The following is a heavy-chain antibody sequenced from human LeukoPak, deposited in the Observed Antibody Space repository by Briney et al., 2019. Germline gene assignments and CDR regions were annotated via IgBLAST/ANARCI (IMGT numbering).Heavy chain of an antibody. J-gene: IGHJ5*02. CDR3: ARGYIAGLPAGWFDP. V-gene: IGHV4-59*01. CDR1: GGSFSGYY. D-gene: IGHD6-13*01. CDR2: IYYSGST. Sequence: SETLSLTCAVYGGSFSGYYWSWIRQPPGKGLEWIGYIYYSGSTNYNPSLKSRVTISVDTSKNQFSLKLSSVTAADTAVYYCARGYIAGLPAGWFDPWGQGTLVTVSS.